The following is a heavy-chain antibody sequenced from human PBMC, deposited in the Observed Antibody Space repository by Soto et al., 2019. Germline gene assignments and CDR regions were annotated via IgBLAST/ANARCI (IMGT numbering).Heavy chain of an antibody. Sequence: QVQLVESGGGVVQPGRSLRLSCAASGFTFSSYGMHWVRQAPGKGLEWVAVISYDGSNKYYADSVKGRFTISRDNSKYTLYLQMNSLRAEDTAVYYCAKDQRYYDFWSGYHNFDYWGQGTLVTVSS. CDR2: ISYDGSNK. CDR3: AKDQRYYDFWSGYHNFDY. CDR1: GFTFSSYG. V-gene: IGHV3-30*18. J-gene: IGHJ4*02. D-gene: IGHD3-3*01.